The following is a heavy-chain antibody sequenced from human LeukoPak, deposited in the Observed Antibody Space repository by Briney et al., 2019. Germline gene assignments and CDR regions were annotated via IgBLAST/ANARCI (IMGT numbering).Heavy chain of an antibody. V-gene: IGHV4-39*01. CDR2: IYYSGST. J-gene: IGHJ5*02. CDR3: ASVHDYGDYGSVWFDP. D-gene: IGHD4-17*01. Sequence: SETLSLTCTVSGGSISSSSYYWGWIRQPPGKGLEWIGSIYYSGSTYYNPSLKSRVTISVDTSKSQFSLKLSSVTAADTAVYYCASVHDYGDYGSVWFDPWGQGTLVTVSS. CDR1: GGSISSSSYY.